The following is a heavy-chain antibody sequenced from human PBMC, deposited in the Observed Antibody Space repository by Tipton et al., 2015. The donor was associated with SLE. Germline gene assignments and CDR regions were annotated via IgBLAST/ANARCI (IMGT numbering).Heavy chain of an antibody. CDR3: ATMQGSGSYHSLGD. Sequence: QLVQSGAEMKKPGESLKISCKASGYSFPSYWIGWVRPRPGKGLERMGVIFPDDSDTRYSPSFQGQVTFSADKSIRTAYQQWSSLEASDSALYYCATMQGSGSYHSLGDCGQRSLVTASS. D-gene: IGHD1-26*01. CDR2: IFPDDSDT. CDR1: GYSFPSYW. V-gene: IGHV5-51*03. J-gene: IGHJ1*01.